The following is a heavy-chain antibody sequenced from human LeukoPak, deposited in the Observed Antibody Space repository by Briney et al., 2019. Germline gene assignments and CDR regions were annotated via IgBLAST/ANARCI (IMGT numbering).Heavy chain of an antibody. CDR1: GGTFSSYA. J-gene: IGHJ4*02. D-gene: IGHD5-24*01. Sequence: GSSVKVSCKASGGTFSSYAISWVRQAPGQGLEWMGRIIPILGIANYAQKFQGRVTITADKSTSTAYMELSSLRSEDTAVYYCAREVVEMATIRYWYFDYWGQGTLVTVPS. CDR3: AREVVEMATIRYWYFDY. CDR2: IIPILGIA. V-gene: IGHV1-69*04.